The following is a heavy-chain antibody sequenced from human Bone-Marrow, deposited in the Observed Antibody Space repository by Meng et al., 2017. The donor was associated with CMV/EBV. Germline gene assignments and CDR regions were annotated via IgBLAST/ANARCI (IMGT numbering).Heavy chain of an antibody. D-gene: IGHD2-2*02. CDR2: IYYSGST. CDR1: GGSVSSGSYY. CDR3: ARARCSSTSCYTRGEDYYYYYGMDV. J-gene: IGHJ6*02. Sequence: GSLRLSCTVSGGSVSSGSYYWSWIRQPPGKGLEWIGYIYYSGSTNYNPSLKSRVTISVDTSKNQFSLKLSSVTAADTAVYYCARARCSSTSCYTRGEDYYYYYGMDVWGQGTTVTVSS. V-gene: IGHV4-61*01.